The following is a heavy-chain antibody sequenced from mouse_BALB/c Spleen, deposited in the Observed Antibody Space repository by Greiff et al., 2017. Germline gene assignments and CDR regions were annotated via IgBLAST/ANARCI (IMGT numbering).Heavy chain of an antibody. CDR1: GFTFSSYA. V-gene: IGHV5-6-5*01. Sequence: EVQLVESGGGLVKPGGSLKLSCAASGFTFSSYAMSWVRQTPEKRLEWVASISSGGSTYYPDSVKGRFTISRDNARNILYLQMSSLMSEDTAMYYCARGLLYYEYAMDYWGQGTSVTVSS. CDR2: ISSGGST. J-gene: IGHJ4*01. D-gene: IGHD1-1*01. CDR3: ARGLLYYEYAMDY.